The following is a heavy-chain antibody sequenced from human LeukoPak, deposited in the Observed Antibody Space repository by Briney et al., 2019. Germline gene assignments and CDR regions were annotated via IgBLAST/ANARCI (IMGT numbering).Heavy chain of an antibody. CDR1: GYTFTGYY. V-gene: IGHV1-18*04. Sequence: ASVKVSCKSSGYTFTGYYVHWVRQAPGQGFEWMGWISAYNGNTNYAQKLQGRVTMTTDTSTSTAYMELRSLRSDDTAVYYCARDSDYGDPNTIYYYYGMDVWGQGTTVTVSS. CDR3: ARDSDYGDPNTIYYYYGMDV. D-gene: IGHD4-17*01. J-gene: IGHJ6*02. CDR2: ISAYNGNT.